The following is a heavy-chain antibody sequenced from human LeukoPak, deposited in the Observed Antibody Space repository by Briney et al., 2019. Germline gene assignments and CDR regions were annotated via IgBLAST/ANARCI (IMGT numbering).Heavy chain of an antibody. D-gene: IGHD4-17*01. CDR3: ARDPTTVTTGPDY. CDR1: GFSFSNAW. V-gene: IGHV3-48*01. CDR2: ISSSSSTI. J-gene: IGHJ4*02. Sequence: GGSLRLSCATSGFSFSNAWMNWVRQAPGKGLEWVSYISSSSSTIYYADSVKGRFTISRDNAKNSLYLQMNSVRAEDTAVYYCARDPTTVTTGPDYWGQGTLVTVSS.